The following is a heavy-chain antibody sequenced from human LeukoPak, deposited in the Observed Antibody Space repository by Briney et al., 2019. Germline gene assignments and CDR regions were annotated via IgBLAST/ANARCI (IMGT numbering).Heavy chain of an antibody. CDR2: IYSANST. J-gene: IGHJ4*02. CDR1: GFTVSSNY. CDR3: ARDLAV. V-gene: IGHV3-53*01. D-gene: IGHD6-19*01. Sequence: PGGSLRLSCAASGFTVSSNYMNWVRQAPGKGLEWVSVIYSANSTHYADSVKGQFTISRDNSKNTLYLQMNSLRAEDTAVYYCARDLAVWGQGTLVTVSS.